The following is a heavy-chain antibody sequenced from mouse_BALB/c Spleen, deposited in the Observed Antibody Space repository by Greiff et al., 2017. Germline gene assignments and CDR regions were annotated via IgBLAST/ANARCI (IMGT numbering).Heavy chain of an antibody. J-gene: IGHJ4*01. CDR3: AREEGYDGMDY. CDR1: GFTFSSFG. V-gene: IGHV5-17*02. Sequence: EVQVVESGGGLVQPGGSRKLSCAASGFTFSSFGMHWVRQAPEKGLEWVAYISSGSSTIYYADTVKGRFTISRDNPKNTLFLQMTSLRSEDTAMYYCAREEGYDGMDYWGQGTSVTVSS. CDR2: ISSGSSTI. D-gene: IGHD2-2*01.